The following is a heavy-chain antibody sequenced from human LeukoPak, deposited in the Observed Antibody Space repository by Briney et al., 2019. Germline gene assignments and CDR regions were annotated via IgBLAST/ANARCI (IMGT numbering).Heavy chain of an antibody. CDR1: GFPFSSYA. V-gene: IGHV3-23*01. Sequence: PGGSLRLSCAASGFPFSSYAMSWVRQAPGKGLEWVSAISSGGGTTYYADSVKGRFTVPRDNSKNTLYLQMNSLRTEDTAVYYCAKADMATTYFDYWGQGTLVTVSS. CDR2: ISSGGGTT. J-gene: IGHJ4*02. CDR3: AKADMATTYFDY. D-gene: IGHD5-24*01.